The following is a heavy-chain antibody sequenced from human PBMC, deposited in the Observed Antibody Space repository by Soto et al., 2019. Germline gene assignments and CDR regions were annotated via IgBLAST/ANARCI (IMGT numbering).Heavy chain of an antibody. J-gene: IGHJ5*02. Sequence: QVQLQESGPGLVKPSETLSLTCTVSGGSVSSGSYYWSWIRQHTGKGLEWIGYIYYSGSTNYNPYLMCRFTISVDTSKDQFSLKLSSVTAADTAVYYCARVVSYGGNSGGWFDPWGQGTLVTVSS. CDR3: ARVVSYGGNSGGWFDP. CDR1: GGSVSSGSYY. D-gene: IGHD2-21*02. CDR2: IYYSGST. V-gene: IGHV4-61*01.